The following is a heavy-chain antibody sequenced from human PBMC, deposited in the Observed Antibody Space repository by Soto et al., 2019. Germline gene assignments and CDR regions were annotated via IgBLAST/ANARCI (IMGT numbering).Heavy chain of an antibody. CDR1: GFTFSSYG. D-gene: IGHD3-22*01. Sequence: QVQLVESGGGVVQPGRSLRLSCAASGFTFSSYGMHWVRQAPGKGLEWVAVIWYDGSNKYYADSVKGRFTISRDNSKNTLYLQMNSLRAEDTAVYYCARFPTFYDSSGYYYGMDVWGQGTTVTVSS. CDR3: ARFPTFYDSSGYYYGMDV. J-gene: IGHJ6*02. CDR2: IWYDGSNK. V-gene: IGHV3-33*01.